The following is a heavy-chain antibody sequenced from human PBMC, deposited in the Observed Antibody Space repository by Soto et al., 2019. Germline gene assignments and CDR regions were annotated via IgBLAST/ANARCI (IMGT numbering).Heavy chain of an antibody. CDR2: ISSSSSYI. CDR1: GFTFSSYS. CDR3: ARGPQRRSSYGLFYYYGMDV. J-gene: IGHJ6*02. Sequence: GGSLRLSCAASGFTFSSYSMNWVRQAPGKGLEWVSSISSSSSYIYYADSVKGRFTISRDNSKNTLYLQMNSLRAEDTAVYYCARGPQRRSSYGLFYYYGMDVWGQGTKVTVSS. V-gene: IGHV3-21*04. D-gene: IGHD5-18*01.